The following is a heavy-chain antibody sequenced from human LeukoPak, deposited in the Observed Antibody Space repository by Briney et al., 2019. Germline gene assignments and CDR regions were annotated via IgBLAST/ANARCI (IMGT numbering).Heavy chain of an antibody. Sequence: SETLSLTCTVSGGSISSYYWSWIRQPPGKGLEWIGYIYYSGSTNYNPSLKSRVTISVDTSKNQFSLKLSSVTAADTAVYYCARDSGHCSGGSCYDDAFDIWGQGTMVTVSS. J-gene: IGHJ3*02. D-gene: IGHD2-15*01. CDR3: ARDSGHCSGGSCYDDAFDI. CDR1: GGSISSYY. CDR2: IYYSGST. V-gene: IGHV4-59*01.